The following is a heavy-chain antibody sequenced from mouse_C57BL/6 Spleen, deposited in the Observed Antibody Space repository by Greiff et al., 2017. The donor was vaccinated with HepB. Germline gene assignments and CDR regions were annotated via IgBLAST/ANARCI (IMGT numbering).Heavy chain of an antibody. CDR3: ARTSKGAMDY. CDR2: IYPSDSET. J-gene: IGHJ4*01. Sequence: QVQLQQPGAELVRPGSSVKLSCKASGYTFTSYWMDWVKQRPGQGLEWIGNIYPSDSETHYNQKFKDKATLTVDKSSSTAYMQLSSLTSEDSAVYYCARTSKGAMDYWGQETSVTVSS. V-gene: IGHV1-61*01. CDR1: GYTFTSYW. D-gene: IGHD1-3*01.